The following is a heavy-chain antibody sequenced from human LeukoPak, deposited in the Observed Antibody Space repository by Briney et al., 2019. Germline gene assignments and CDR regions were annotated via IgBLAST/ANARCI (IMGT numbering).Heavy chain of an antibody. D-gene: IGHD6-19*01. CDR3: ARGLDDSSGFRGFDY. Sequence: PGGSLRLSCAASGFTFSSYAMSWVRQAPGKGLEWVSVIYSGDSTYYADSVKGRFTISRDNSKNTLYLQMNSLRAEDTAVYYCARGLDDSSGFRGFDYWGQGTLVTVSS. CDR1: GFTFSSYA. CDR2: IYSGDST. J-gene: IGHJ4*02. V-gene: IGHV3-53*01.